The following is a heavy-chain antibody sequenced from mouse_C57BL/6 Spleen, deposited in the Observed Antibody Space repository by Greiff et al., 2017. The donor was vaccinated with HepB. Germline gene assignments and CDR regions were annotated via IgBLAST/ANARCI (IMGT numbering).Heavy chain of an antibody. CDR3: ARANYGSSHYFDY. Sequence: QVHLQQSGAELARPGASVKLSCKASGYTFTSYGISWVKQRTGQGLEWIGEIYPRSGNTYYNEKFKGKATLTADKSSSTAYMELRSLTSEDSAVYFCARANYGSSHYFDYWGQGTTLTVSS. D-gene: IGHD1-1*01. V-gene: IGHV1-81*01. CDR2: IYPRSGNT. CDR1: GYTFTSYG. J-gene: IGHJ2*01.